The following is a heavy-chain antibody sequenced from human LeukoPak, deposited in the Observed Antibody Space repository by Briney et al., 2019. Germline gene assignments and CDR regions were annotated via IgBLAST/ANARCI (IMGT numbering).Heavy chain of an antibody. CDR2: INPNSGGT. CDR1: GYTFTGYY. CDR3: ARDPIAARPPYSIDY. D-gene: IGHD6-6*01. Sequence: ASVKVSCKASGYTFTGYYMHWVRQAPGQGLEWMGWINPNSGGTNYAQKFQGRVTMTRDTSISTAYMELSRLRSDDTAVYYCARDPIAARPPYSIDYWGQGTLVTVSS. J-gene: IGHJ4*02. V-gene: IGHV1-2*02.